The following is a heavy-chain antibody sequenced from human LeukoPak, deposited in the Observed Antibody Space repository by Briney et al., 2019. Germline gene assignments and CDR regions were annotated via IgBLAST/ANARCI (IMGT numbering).Heavy chain of an antibody. CDR2: SGST. CDR3: ARVRVGAPFDY. J-gene: IGHJ4*02. Sequence: SETLSLTCAVSGASISGFSWSWIRQAPGKGLEWIGYSGSTYYNPSLKSRVTISVDTSKNQFSLKLSSVTAADTAVYYCARVRVGAPFDYWGQGTLVTVSS. CDR1: GASISGFS. V-gene: IGHV4-4*08. D-gene: IGHD1-26*01.